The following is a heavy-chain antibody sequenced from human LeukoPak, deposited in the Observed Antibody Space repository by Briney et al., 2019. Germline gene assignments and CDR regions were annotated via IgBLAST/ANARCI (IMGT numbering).Heavy chain of an antibody. J-gene: IGHJ4*02. CDR3: ARRGRIFGVVIIGYFDY. CDR1: GFTFSSYS. V-gene: IGHV3-21*04. Sequence: GGSLRLSCAASGFTFSSYSMNWVRRAPGKGLEWVSSISSSSSYIYYADSVKGRFTISRDNAKNSLYLQMNSLRAEDTAVYYCARRGRIFGVVIIGYFDYWGQGTLVTVSS. D-gene: IGHD3-3*01. CDR2: ISSSSSYI.